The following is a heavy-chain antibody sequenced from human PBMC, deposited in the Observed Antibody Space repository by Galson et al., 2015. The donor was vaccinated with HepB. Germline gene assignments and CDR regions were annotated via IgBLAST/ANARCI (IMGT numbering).Heavy chain of an antibody. CDR3: ARLPGGKRYYYYYGMDV. CDR2: IYPGDSDT. Sequence: QSGAEVKKPGESLKISCKGSGYSFTSYWIGWVRQMPGKGLEWMGIIYPGDSDTRYSPSFQGQVTISADKSISPAYLQWSSLKDSDTAMYYCARLPGGKRYYYYYGMDVWGQGTTVTVSS. V-gene: IGHV5-51*03. D-gene: IGHD4-23*01. J-gene: IGHJ6*02. CDR1: GYSFTSYW.